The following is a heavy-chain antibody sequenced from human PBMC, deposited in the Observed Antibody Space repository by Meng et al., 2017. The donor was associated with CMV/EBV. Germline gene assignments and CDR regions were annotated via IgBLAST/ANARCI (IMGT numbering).Heavy chain of an antibody. CDR3: ARDQGYSSSSPEDHYYGMDV. CDR1: GYTFTSYY. V-gene: IGHV1-46*01. Sequence: ASVNVSCKASGYTFTSYYMHWVRQAPGQGLEWMGIINPSGGSTSYAQRFQGRVTMTRDTSTSTVYMVLSSLRSEDTAVYYCARDQGYSSSSPEDHYYGMDVWGQGTTVTVSS. D-gene: IGHD6-6*01. CDR2: INPSGGST. J-gene: IGHJ6*02.